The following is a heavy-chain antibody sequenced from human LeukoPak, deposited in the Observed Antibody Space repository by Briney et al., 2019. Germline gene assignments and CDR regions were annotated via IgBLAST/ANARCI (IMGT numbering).Heavy chain of an antibody. CDR1: GFTFSSYA. Sequence: PGGSLRLSCAASGFTFSSYAMSWARQAPGKGREWVSHINSDGSSATYADAVKGRFTISRDNAKNTLYLQMNSLRAEDTAVYYCTRGRGTIYIFDYWGQGTLVTVSS. J-gene: IGHJ4*02. V-gene: IGHV3-74*01. D-gene: IGHD2/OR15-2a*01. CDR2: INSDGSSA. CDR3: TRGRGTIYIFDY.